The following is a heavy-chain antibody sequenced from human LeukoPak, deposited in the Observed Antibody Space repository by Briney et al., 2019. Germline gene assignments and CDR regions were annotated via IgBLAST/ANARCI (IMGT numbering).Heavy chain of an antibody. CDR2: IYYSGST. D-gene: IGHD6-6*01. CDR1: GGSISTYY. CDR3: ARDVSAWKLDGWYFDL. J-gene: IGHJ2*01. V-gene: IGHV4-59*01. Sequence: PSETLSLTCTVSGGSISTYYWSWIRQPPGKGLEWIGYIYYSGSTNYNPSLKSRVTISVDTSKNQFSLKLSSVTAADTAVYYCARDVSAWKLDGWYFDLWGRGTLVTVSS.